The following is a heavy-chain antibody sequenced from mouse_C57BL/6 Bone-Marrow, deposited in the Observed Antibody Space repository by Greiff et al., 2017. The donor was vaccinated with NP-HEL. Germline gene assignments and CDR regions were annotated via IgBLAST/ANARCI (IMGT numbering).Heavy chain of an antibody. CDR3: ARAPYTTVVYYYYAMDY. Sequence: VQLQQSGPGLAKPSQTLSLTCSVTGYSITSDYWNWIRKFPGNKLEYMGYISYSGSTYYNPSLKSRISITRDTSKNQYYLQLNSVTTEDTATYYCARAPYTTVVYYYYAMDYWGQGTSVTVSS. V-gene: IGHV3-8*01. J-gene: IGHJ4*01. D-gene: IGHD1-1*01. CDR2: ISYSGST. CDR1: GYSITSDY.